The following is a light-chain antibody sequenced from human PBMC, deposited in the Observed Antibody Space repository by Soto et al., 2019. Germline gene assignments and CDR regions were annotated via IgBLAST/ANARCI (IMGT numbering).Light chain of an antibody. J-gene: IGKJ4*01. CDR2: DAS. CDR1: QSVSSY. V-gene: IGKV3-11*01. Sequence: EIVMTQSPATLSVSPGEGATISCRASQSVSSYLAWYQQKPGQAPKLLIYDASNRATGIPARFSGSGSGTDFTLTISRLEPEDFAVYYCPQRSNWPPAFGGGTKVDIK. CDR3: PQRSNWPPA.